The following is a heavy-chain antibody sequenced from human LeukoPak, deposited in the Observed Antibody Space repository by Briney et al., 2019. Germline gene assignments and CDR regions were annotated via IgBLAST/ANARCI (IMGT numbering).Heavy chain of an antibody. CDR1: GGSISSYY. CDR2: IYTSGST. Sequence: TSETLSLTCTVSGGSISSYYWSWIRQPAGKGLEWIGRIYTSGSTNYNPSLKSRVTMSVDTSRNQFSLNLSSVTAADTAVYYCAKDTLRSHIVVVTAIDYWGQGTLVTVSS. D-gene: IGHD2-21*02. CDR3: AKDTLRSHIVVVTAIDY. J-gene: IGHJ4*02. V-gene: IGHV4-4*07.